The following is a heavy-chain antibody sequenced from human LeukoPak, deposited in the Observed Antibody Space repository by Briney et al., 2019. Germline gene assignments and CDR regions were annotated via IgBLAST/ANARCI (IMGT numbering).Heavy chain of an antibody. CDR2: IYYSGST. CDR3: ARNRAGHGYYYMDV. Sequence: SDTLSLTCAVSGYSISSSNWWGWIRQPPGKGLEWIGYIYYSGSTYYNPSLKSRVTMSVDTSKNQFSLKLSSVTAVDTAVYYCARNRAGHGYYYMDVWGKGTTVTVPS. CDR1: GYSISSSNW. V-gene: IGHV4-28*01. J-gene: IGHJ6*03. D-gene: IGHD5-24*01.